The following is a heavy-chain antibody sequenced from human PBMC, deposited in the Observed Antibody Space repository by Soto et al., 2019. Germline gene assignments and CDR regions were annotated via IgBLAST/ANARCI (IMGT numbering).Heavy chain of an antibody. CDR1: GFTFSDYN. CDR2: ISTSSNHT. CDR3: ARDEPAWSGFWSGCSDS. Sequence: GGSLRLSCAASGFTFSDYNMNWVRQAPVKGLEWVSYISTSSNHTNYADSVKGRFTISRDNARNSLYLQMNSLRAEDTAVYYCARDEPAWSGFWSGCSDSWGQGTPVTVSS. J-gene: IGHJ4*02. V-gene: IGHV3-11*06. D-gene: IGHD3-3*01.